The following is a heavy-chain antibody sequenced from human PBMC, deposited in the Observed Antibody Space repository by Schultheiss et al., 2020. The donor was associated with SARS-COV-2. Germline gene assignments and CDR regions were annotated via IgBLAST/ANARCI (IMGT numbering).Heavy chain of an antibody. Sequence: GESLKISCKASGYTFTSYYMHWVRQAPGQGLEWMGIINPSGGSTSYAQKFQGRVTMTRDTSTSTVYMELSSLRSEDTAVYYCARGDKASSIAARPGRRGYYYYGMDVWGQGTTVTVSS. CDR3: ARGDKASSIAARPGRRGYYYYGMDV. V-gene: IGHV1-46*01. CDR1: GYTFTSYY. CDR2: INPSGGST. J-gene: IGHJ6*02. D-gene: IGHD6-6*01.